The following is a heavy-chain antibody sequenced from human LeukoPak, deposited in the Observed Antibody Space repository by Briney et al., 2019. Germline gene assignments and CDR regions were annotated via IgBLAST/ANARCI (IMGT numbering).Heavy chain of an antibody. CDR2: IYYSGSI. Sequence: SETLSLTCTVSGASISSYYWSWIRQPPGKGLEWIGDIYYSGSIKYNPSLKSRVTMSVDTSKNQFSLKLSSVTAAGTAIYYCARENPSGYYNRPIDYWGQGTLVTVSS. CDR1: GASISSYY. D-gene: IGHD3-22*01. J-gene: IGHJ4*02. V-gene: IGHV4-59*01. CDR3: ARENPSGYYNRPIDY.